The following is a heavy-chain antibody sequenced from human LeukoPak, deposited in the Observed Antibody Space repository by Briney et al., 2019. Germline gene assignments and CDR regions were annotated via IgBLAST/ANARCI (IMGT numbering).Heavy chain of an antibody. CDR1: GFTFSSYG. CDR2: IWYDGSNK. V-gene: IGHV3-33*01. D-gene: IGHD2-15*01. J-gene: IGHJ4*02. Sequence: SGGSLRLSCAASGFTFSSYGMHWVRQAPGKGLEWVAVIWYDGSNKYYADSVKGRFTISRDNSKNTLYLQMNSLRAEDTAVYYCARLGVALQFDYWGQGTLVTVSS. CDR3: ARLGVALQFDY.